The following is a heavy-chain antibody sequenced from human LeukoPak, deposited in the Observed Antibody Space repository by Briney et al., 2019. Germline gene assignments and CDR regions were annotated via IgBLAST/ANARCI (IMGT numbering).Heavy chain of an antibody. Sequence: TLSLTCAVSGGSISSGGYSWSWIRQPPGKGLEWIGYSYHNGSTYYYPSLKSRVTMSVDRSKNQFSLKLSSVTAADTAVYYCAIGPLGSSSSWYGYFDYWGQGTLVTVSS. J-gene: IGHJ4*02. D-gene: IGHD6-13*01. V-gene: IGHV4-30-2*02. CDR2: SYHNGST. CDR1: GGSISSGGYS. CDR3: AIGPLGSSSSWYGYFDY.